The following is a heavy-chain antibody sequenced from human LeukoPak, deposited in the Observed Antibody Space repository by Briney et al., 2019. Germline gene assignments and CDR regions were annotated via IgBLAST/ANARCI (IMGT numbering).Heavy chain of an antibody. CDR1: GFTFSSYA. J-gene: IGHJ4*02. Sequence: GGSLRLSCAASGFTFSSYAMHWVRQAPGKGLEWVAVISYDGSNKYYADSVKGRFTISRDNAKNSLYLQLSSLRAEDTAVYYCARTTYGDYWGQGTLVTVSS. D-gene: IGHD1-1*01. V-gene: IGHV3-30-3*01. CDR3: ARTTYGDY. CDR2: ISYDGSNK.